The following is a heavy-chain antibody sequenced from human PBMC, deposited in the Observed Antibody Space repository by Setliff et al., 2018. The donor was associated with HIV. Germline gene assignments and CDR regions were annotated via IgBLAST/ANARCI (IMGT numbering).Heavy chain of an antibody. CDR2: FYTSGST. J-gene: IGHJ4*02. D-gene: IGHD1-1*01. CDR3: ARRPPLTTGREYYFDF. Sequence: NPSETLSLTCTVSGGSFTTYYWSWLRQPPGKELEWIGYFYTSGSTNYNPSLKSRVTISIDTSKNQFSLKLNAVTAADTAVYYCARRPPLTTGREYYFDFWGQGTLVTV. V-gene: IGHV4-4*09. CDR1: GGSFTTYY.